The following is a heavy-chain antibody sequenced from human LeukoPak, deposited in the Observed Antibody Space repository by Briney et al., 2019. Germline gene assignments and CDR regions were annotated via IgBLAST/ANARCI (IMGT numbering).Heavy chain of an antibody. Sequence: PGGSLRLSCAASGFTFSSYAMSWFRQAPGKGLEWVSAISGSGGSTYYADSVKGRFTISRDNSKNTLYLQMNSLRAEDTAVYYCAKALRYFDWLLYDAFDIWGQGTMVTVSS. J-gene: IGHJ3*02. D-gene: IGHD3-9*01. CDR2: ISGSGGST. CDR3: AKALRYFDWLLYDAFDI. CDR1: GFTFSSYA. V-gene: IGHV3-23*01.